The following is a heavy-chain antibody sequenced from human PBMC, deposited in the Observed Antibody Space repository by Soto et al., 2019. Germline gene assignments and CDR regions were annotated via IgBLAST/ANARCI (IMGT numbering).Heavy chain of an antibody. Sequence: AVSGGSISSGGYSWSWIRQPPGKGLEWIGYVYHSGSTYYNPSLKSRVTVSVDGSKNQFSLKLSSVTAADTAVYYCARDGVYCSSSSCQDFYYYGMDVWGQGTTVTVSS. J-gene: IGHJ6*02. D-gene: IGHD2-2*01. CDR3: ARDGVYCSSSSCQDFYYYGMDV. CDR2: VYHSGST. CDR1: GGSISSGGYS. V-gene: IGHV4-30-2*01.